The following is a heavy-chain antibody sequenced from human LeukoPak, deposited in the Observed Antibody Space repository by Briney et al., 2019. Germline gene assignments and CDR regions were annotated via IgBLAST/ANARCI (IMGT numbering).Heavy chain of an antibody. Sequence: GGSLRLSCAASGFTFSSYWMSWVRQAPGKGLEWVANIKQDGSEKYYVDSVKGRFTISRDNAKNSLYLQMNSLRAEDTAVYYCAREAYSSGWCVGSFDYWGQGTLVTVSS. CDR2: IKQDGSEK. J-gene: IGHJ4*02. CDR3: AREAYSSGWCVGSFDY. D-gene: IGHD6-19*01. V-gene: IGHV3-7*01. CDR1: GFTFSSYW.